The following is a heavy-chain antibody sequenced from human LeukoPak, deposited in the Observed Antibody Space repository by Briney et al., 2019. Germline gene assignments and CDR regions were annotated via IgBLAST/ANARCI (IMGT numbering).Heavy chain of an antibody. CDR1: GYSISTGYY. CDR3: ARVMYYYDSSGYGIDY. Sequence: SETLSLTCTVSGYSISTGYYWDWIRQPPGKGLEWIGTFYHGGSTYYNPSLKSRVTISVDTSKNQFSLKLSSVTAADTAVYYCARVMYYYDSSGYGIDYWGQGTLVTVSS. J-gene: IGHJ4*02. D-gene: IGHD3-22*01. V-gene: IGHV4-38-2*02. CDR2: FYHGGST.